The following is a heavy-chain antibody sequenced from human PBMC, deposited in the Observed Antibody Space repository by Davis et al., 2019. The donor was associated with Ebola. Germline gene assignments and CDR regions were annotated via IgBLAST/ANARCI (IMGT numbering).Heavy chain of an antibody. V-gene: IGHV4-30-2*01. D-gene: IGHD3-22*01. CDR2: IYHSGST. Sequence: SETLSLTCAVSGGSISSGGYSWSWIRQPPGKGLEWIGYIYHSGSTYYNPSFKSRVTISVDTSKNQFSLKLSSVTAADTAVYYCARVSGESSGYHPFGYWGQGTLVTVSS. CDR1: GGSISSGGYS. J-gene: IGHJ4*02. CDR3: ARVSGESSGYHPFGY.